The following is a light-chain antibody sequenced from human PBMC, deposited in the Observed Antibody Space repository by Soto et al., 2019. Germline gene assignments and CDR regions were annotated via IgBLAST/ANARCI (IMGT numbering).Light chain of an antibody. CDR3: QQYNYWPPWT. Sequence: ILMTQSPATLSVSPGERATLSCRASQSVSNNLAWYQQKPGQAPRLLIYDASTRATGIPARFSDSGSATEFTLTISGLQSEDFAVYYCQQYNYWPPWTFGQGTKVEIK. CDR1: QSVSNN. J-gene: IGKJ1*01. CDR2: DAS. V-gene: IGKV3-15*01.